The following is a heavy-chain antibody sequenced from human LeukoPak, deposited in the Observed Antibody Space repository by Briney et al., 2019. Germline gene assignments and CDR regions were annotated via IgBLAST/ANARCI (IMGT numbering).Heavy chain of an antibody. D-gene: IGHD6-13*01. CDR3: ARRIAAAGTTLGY. V-gene: IGHV1-8*01. J-gene: IGHJ4*02. Sequence: ASVKVPCKASGYTFTSYDINWVRQATGQGLEWMGWMNPNSGNTGSAQKFQGRVTMTRNTSISTAYMELNSLISEDTAVYFCARRIAAAGTTLGYWGQGTLVTVSS. CDR2: MNPNSGNT. CDR1: GYTFTSYD.